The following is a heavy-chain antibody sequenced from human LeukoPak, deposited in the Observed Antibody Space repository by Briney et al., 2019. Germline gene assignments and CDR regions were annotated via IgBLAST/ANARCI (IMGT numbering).Heavy chain of an antibody. V-gene: IGHV4-59*01. CDR2: IYYSGST. CDR1: GGSISSYY. Sequence: PSETLSLTCTVSGGSISSYYWSWIRQPPGKGLEWSGYIYYSGSTNYNPSLKSRVTISVDTSKNQFSLTLSSVPAEDTAVYYCARSGHGDDYFDYWGQGTLVTVSS. D-gene: IGHD5-12*01. CDR3: ARSGHGDDYFDY. J-gene: IGHJ4*02.